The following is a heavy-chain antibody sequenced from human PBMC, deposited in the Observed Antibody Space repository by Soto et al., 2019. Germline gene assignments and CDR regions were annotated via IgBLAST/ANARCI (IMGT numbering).Heavy chain of an antibody. CDR1: GFTFSSYG. J-gene: IGHJ4*02. CDR3: AKSRLDIVVVVATTGPFDY. V-gene: IGHV3-30*18. D-gene: IGHD2-15*01. CDR2: ISYDGSNK. Sequence: QVQLVASGGGVVQPGRSLRLSCAASGFTFSSYGMHWVRQAPGKGLEWVAVISYDGSNKYYADSVKGRFTISRDNSKNTLYLQMNSLRAEDTAVYYCAKSRLDIVVVVATTGPFDYWGQGTLVTVSS.